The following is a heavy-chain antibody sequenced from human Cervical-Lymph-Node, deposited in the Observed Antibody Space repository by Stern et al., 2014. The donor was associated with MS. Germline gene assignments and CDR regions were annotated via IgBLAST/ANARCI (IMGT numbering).Heavy chain of an antibody. CDR3: ARHLRSGYYYGFDY. CDR1: GGSISSYY. J-gene: IGHJ4*02. D-gene: IGHD3-22*01. V-gene: IGHV4-59*08. Sequence: QVQLQESGPGLVKPSETLSLTCTVSGGSISSYYWSWIRQPPGKGLEWIGNIYDSGRTNYNPSLRSRVTISLETSTNQLSLRLSSVTAADTAVYYCARHLRSGYYYGFDYWGQGTLVTVSS. CDR2: IYDSGRT.